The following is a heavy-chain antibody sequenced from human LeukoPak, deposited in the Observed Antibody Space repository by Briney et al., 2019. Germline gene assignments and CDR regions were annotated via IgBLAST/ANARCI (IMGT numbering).Heavy chain of an antibody. CDR1: GFTFSSYG. CDR3: ARDEIAARPVDY. Sequence: GRSLRLSCAASGFTFSSYGMHWVRQAPGKGLVWVSRINSDGSSTSYADSVKGRFTISRDNAKNTLYLQMNSLRAEDTAVYYCARDEIAARPVDYWGQGTLVTVSS. V-gene: IGHV3-74*01. CDR2: INSDGSST. D-gene: IGHD6-6*01. J-gene: IGHJ4*02.